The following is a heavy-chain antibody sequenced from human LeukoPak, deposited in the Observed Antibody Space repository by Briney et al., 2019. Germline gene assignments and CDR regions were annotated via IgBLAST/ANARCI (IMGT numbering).Heavy chain of an antibody. D-gene: IGHD2-8*02. J-gene: IGHJ4*02. CDR2: ISSSSSYI. Sequence: PGGPLRLSCAPSGFTFSSYSMNWVRQVPGKGLEWVSSISSSSSYIYYADSVKGRFTITRDNAKNSLYLQMNSLRAEETAVYYCARVSGVTDDYWGQGTLVTVSS. CDR1: GFTFSSYS. V-gene: IGHV3-21*01. CDR3: ARVSGVTDDY.